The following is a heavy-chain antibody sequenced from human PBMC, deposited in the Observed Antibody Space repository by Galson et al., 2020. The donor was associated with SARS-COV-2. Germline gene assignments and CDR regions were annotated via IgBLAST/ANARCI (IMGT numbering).Heavy chain of an antibody. CDR3: AISRYDGSGYSS. D-gene: IGHD3-22*01. CDR2: IYTSGST. CDR1: GGSMSLYY. Sequence: SETLSLTCTVSGGSMSLYYWTWIRQPPGKGLEWIGYIYTSGSTSSNPSLKSRVSISVDTSKTQFSLKLSSVTAADTAVYYCAISRYDGSGYSSWGQGTLVTVSS. J-gene: IGHJ5*02. V-gene: IGHV4-59*01.